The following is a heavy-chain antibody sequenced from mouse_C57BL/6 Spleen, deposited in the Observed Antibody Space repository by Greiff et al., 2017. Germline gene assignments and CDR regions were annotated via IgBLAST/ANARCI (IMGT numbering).Heavy chain of an antibody. CDR2: ISDGGSYT. Sequence: EVQGVESGGGLVKPGGSLKLSCAASGFTFSSYAMSWVRQTPEKRLEWVATISDGGSYTYYPDNVKGRFTISRDNAKNNLYLQMSHLKSEDTAMYYCANSLYDYAWFAYWGQGTLVTVSA. V-gene: IGHV5-4*01. J-gene: IGHJ3*01. CDR1: GFTFSSYA. CDR3: ANSLYDYAWFAY. D-gene: IGHD2-4*01.